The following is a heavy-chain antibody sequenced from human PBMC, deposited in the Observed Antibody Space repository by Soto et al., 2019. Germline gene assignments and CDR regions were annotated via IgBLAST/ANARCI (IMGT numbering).Heavy chain of an antibody. V-gene: IGHV4-39*01. CDR3: ARHEEYYDFWSGPNWFDP. Sequence: SETLSLTCTVSGGSISSSSYYWGWIRQPPGKGLEWIGSIYYSGSTYYNPSLKSRVTISVDTSKNQFSLKLSSVTAADTAVYYCARHEEYYDFWSGPNWFDPWGQGTRVTVAS. D-gene: IGHD3-3*01. CDR1: GGSISSSSYY. J-gene: IGHJ5*02. CDR2: IYYSGST.